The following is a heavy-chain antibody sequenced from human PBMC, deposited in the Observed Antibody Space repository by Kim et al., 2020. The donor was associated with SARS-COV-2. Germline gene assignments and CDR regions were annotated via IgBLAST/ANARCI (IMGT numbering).Heavy chain of an antibody. J-gene: IGHJ4*02. CDR3: ARAITICGVVISYFDY. D-gene: IGHD3-3*01. CDR2: IYYSGST. V-gene: IGHV4-31*03. Sequence: SETLSLTCTVSGGSISSGGYYWSWIRQHPGKGLEWIGYIYYSGSTYYNPSLKSRVTISVDTSKNQFSLKLSSVTAADTAVYYCARAITICGVVISYFDYWGQGTLVTVSS. CDR1: GGSISSGGYY.